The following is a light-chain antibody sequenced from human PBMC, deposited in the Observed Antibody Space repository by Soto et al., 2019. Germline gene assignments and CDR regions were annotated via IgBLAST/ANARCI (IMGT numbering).Light chain of an antibody. CDR2: DVS. CDR3: SSYTSSSTHVV. V-gene: IGLV2-14*03. Sequence: QSALTQPASVSGSPGQSITISCTGTSSDVGGYNYVSWYQHHPGKSPKLMIYDVSYRPSGVSNRFSGSKSGNTASLTISGLQAEDEADYYCSSYTSSSTHVVFGGGTKLTVL. J-gene: IGLJ2*01. CDR1: SSDVGGYNY.